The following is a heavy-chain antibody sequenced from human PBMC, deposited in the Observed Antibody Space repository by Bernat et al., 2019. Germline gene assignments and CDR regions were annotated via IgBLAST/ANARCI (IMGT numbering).Heavy chain of an antibody. Sequence: EVQLVESGGGLVQPGGSPRLSCAASGFTFSSYWMSWVRQAPGKGLEWVANIKQDGSEKYYVDSVKGRFTISRDNAKNSLYLQMNSLRAEDTAVYYCARSITLIVVVPPTGWFDPWGQGTLVTVSS. CDR2: IKQDGSEK. V-gene: IGHV3-7*03. CDR3: ARSITLIVVVPPTGWFDP. J-gene: IGHJ5*02. CDR1: GFTFSSYW. D-gene: IGHD3-22*01.